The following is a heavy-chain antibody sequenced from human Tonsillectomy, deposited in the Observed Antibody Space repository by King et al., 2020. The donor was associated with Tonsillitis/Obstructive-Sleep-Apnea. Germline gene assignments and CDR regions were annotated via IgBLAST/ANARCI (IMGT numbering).Heavy chain of an antibody. CDR1: GYTFTSYA. CDR3: ARDVGHCSGTSCSRARFDP. CDR2: ININPGNP. Sequence: VQLVQSGSELKKPGASVKGSFKASGYTFTSYAMNWGRQAPGQGLEWMGWININPGNPAYAQGFTGRFGFSSGPAVSTAYLQISSLKAEDTAVYYCARDVGHCSGTSCSRARFDPWGQGTLVTVSS. D-gene: IGHD2-2*01. J-gene: IGHJ5*02. V-gene: IGHV7-4-1*02.